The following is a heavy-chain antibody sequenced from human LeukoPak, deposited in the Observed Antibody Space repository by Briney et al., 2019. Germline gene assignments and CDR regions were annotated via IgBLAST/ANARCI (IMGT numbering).Heavy chain of an antibody. Sequence: GSLRLSCAASGFTFSSYWMSWIRQPPGKGLEWIGEINHSGSTNYNPSLKSRVTISVDTSKNQFSLKLSSVTAADTAVYYCARNRAVAAHWYFDLWGRGTLVTVSS. CDR2: INHSGST. CDR3: ARNRAVAAHWYFDL. J-gene: IGHJ2*01. CDR1: GFTFSSYW. V-gene: IGHV4-34*01. D-gene: IGHD6-19*01.